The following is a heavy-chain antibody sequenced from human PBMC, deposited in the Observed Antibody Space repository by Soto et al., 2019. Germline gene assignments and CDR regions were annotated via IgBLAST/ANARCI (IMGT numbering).Heavy chain of an antibody. CDR1: GFTFSSYA. J-gene: IGHJ6*02. CDR2: ISGSGGST. CDR3: ALGLRAAAGSRGGYYYYGMDV. D-gene: IGHD6-13*01. Sequence: EVQLLESGGGLVQPGGSLRLSCAASGFTFSSYAMSWVRQAPGKGLEWVSAISGSGGSTYYADSVMGRFTISRDNSKNTLYLQMNSLRAEDTAVYYCALGLRAAAGSRGGYYYYGMDVWGQGTTVTVSS. V-gene: IGHV3-23*01.